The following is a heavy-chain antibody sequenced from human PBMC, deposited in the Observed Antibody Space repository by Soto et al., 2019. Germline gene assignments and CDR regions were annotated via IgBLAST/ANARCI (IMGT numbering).Heavy chain of an antibody. CDR2: INAGNGNT. V-gene: IGHV1-3*01. CDR1: GYTFTSYA. D-gene: IGHD4-4*01. Sequence: QVQLVQSGAEVKKPGASVKVSCKASGYTFTSYAIHWVRQAPGQRLEWMGWINAGNGNTKYSQKFQGRGTITRDTSSSTAYMELSSLRSEDTAVYYCARGVGVTVDYWGQGTLVTVSS. CDR3: ARGVGVTVDY. J-gene: IGHJ4*02.